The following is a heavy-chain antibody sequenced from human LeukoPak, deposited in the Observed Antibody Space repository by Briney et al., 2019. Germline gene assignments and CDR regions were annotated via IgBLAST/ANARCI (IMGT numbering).Heavy chain of an antibody. Sequence: SETLSLTCTVSGGSTSSYYWNWIRQPPGKGLEWIGNIYYSGSTNYNPSLKSRVTISVDTSKNQFSLKLSSVTAADTAVYYCARDQYYYGSGSYGLDYWGQGTLVTVSS. CDR3: ARDQYYYGSGSYGLDY. CDR1: GGSTSSYY. CDR2: IYYSGST. V-gene: IGHV4-59*12. J-gene: IGHJ4*02. D-gene: IGHD3-10*01.